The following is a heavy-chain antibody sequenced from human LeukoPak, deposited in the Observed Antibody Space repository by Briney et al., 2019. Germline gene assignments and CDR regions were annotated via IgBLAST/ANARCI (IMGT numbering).Heavy chain of an antibody. CDR1: GYTLTELS. Sequence: ASVKLSCKVSGYTLTELSMHWVRQAPGKGLEWMGGFDPEDGETIYAQKFQGRVTMTEDTSTDTAYMELSSLRSEDTAVYYCATATAGVGASFDYWGQGTLVTVSS. CDR3: ATATAGVGASFDY. CDR2: FDPEDGET. V-gene: IGHV1-24*01. J-gene: IGHJ4*02. D-gene: IGHD1-26*01.